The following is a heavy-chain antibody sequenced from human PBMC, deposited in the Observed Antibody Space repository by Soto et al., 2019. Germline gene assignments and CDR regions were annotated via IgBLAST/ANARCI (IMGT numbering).Heavy chain of an antibody. Sequence: QVQLVQSGAEVKKPGSSVKVSCKASGGTFSSYTISWVRQAPGQGLEWMGRIIPILGIANYAQKFQGRVTITADKSTSTAYMELSSLRSEDTAVYYCARDPPFYCGGDCYPGDYWGQGTLVTVSS. D-gene: IGHD2-21*02. V-gene: IGHV1-69*08. CDR3: ARDPPFYCGGDCYPGDY. CDR2: IIPILGIA. J-gene: IGHJ4*02. CDR1: GGTFSSYT.